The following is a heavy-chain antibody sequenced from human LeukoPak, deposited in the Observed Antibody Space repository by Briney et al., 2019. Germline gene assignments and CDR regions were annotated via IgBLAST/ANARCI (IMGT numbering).Heavy chain of an antibody. CDR1: GGSFSGYY. CDR2: INHSGST. D-gene: IGHD6-13*01. V-gene: IGHV4-34*01. J-gene: IGHJ4*02. Sequence: SGTLSLTCAVYGGSFSGYYWSWIRQPPGKGLEWIGEINHSGSTNYNPSLKSRVTISVDTSKNQFSLKLSSVIAADTAVYYCASHSSSWYRYYFDYWGQGTLVTVSS. CDR3: ASHSSSWYRYYFDY.